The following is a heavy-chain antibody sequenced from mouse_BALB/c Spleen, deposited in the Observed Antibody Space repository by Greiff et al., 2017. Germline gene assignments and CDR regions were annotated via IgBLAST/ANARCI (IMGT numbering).Heavy chain of an antibody. V-gene: IGHV1S56*01. CDR1: GYTFTSYY. J-gene: IGHJ2*01. Sequence: VKLMESGPELVKPGASVRISCKASGYTFTSYYIHWVKQRPGQGLEWIGWIYPGNVNTKYNEKFKGNATLTADKSSSTAYMQLSSLTSEDSAVYFCARGLGPLDYWGQGTTLTVSS. D-gene: IGHD4-1*01. CDR3: ARGLGPLDY. CDR2: IYPGNVNT.